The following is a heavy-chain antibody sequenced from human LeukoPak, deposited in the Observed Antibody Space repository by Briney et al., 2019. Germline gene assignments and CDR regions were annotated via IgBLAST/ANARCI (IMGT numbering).Heavy chain of an antibody. J-gene: IGHJ4*02. Sequence: GGSLRLSCAAPGFSLSNYWMNWVRQAPGKGLEWVANIKQDGCEAYDGDSVRGRFTISRDNAKNSLYLQMNSLRAEDTAVYYCARVERMGRMDYWGQGTLITVSS. D-gene: IGHD3-10*01. V-gene: IGHV3-7*04. CDR1: GFSLSNYW. CDR3: ARVERMGRMDY. CDR2: IKQDGCEA.